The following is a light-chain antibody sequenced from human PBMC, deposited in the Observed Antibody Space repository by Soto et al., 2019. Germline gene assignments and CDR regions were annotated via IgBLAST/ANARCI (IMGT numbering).Light chain of an antibody. CDR3: QQRSDWPPIT. Sequence: EIMFTQSLGTLSLTPKERATLSCRASQSVSESLAWYQQKPGQAPRLLIYDVSYRATGIPVRFSGSGSGTDFTLTISSLEPEDFAVYYCQQRSDWPPITFGQGTLLEIK. CDR2: DVS. V-gene: IGKV3-11*01. CDR1: QSVSES. J-gene: IGKJ5*01.